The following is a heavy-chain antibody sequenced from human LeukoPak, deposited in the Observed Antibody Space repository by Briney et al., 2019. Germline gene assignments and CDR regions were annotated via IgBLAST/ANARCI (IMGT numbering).Heavy chain of an antibody. J-gene: IGHJ2*01. CDR3: ARYDYAAYFDL. CDR2: FYHSAST. CDR1: GGFNTHYY. Sequence: PSETLSLTCSVSGGFNTHYYWSWIRQPPGKGLEWIGYFYHSASTNYNPSLKSRVTISVDTSKNHFSLKLSSVTAADTAVYYCARYDYAAYFDLWGRGTLVTVSS. D-gene: IGHD4-17*01. V-gene: IGHV4-59*01.